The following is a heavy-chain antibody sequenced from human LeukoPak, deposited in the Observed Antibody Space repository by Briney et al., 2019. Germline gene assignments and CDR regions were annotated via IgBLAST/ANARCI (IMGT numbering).Heavy chain of an antibody. CDR2: IYYSGSN. D-gene: IGHD5-24*01. Sequence: SETLSLTCTVSGDSISSSSSYWGWIRQPPGKGLEWIGSIYYSGSNFDNPALKSRVTISVDTSKNQFSLKLSSVTAADTAVYYCARHRSGWLQSSFDYWGQETLVTVSS. J-gene: IGHJ4*02. CDR3: ARHRSGWLQSSFDY. CDR1: GDSISSSSSY. V-gene: IGHV4-39*01.